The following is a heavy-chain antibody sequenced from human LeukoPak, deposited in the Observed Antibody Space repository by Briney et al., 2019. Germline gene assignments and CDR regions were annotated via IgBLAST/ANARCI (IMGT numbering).Heavy chain of an antibody. D-gene: IGHD6-13*01. CDR3: ARALGIAAAGTRAFDI. J-gene: IGHJ3*02. V-gene: IGHV3-74*01. CDR2: INTDGSST. CDR1: GFTFSSYW. Sequence: GGSLRLSCAASGFTFSSYWMHWVRQAPGKGLVRVSRINTDGSSTSYADSVKGRFTISRDNAKNTLYLQMNSLRAEDTAVYYCARALGIAAAGTRAFDIWGQGTMVTVSS.